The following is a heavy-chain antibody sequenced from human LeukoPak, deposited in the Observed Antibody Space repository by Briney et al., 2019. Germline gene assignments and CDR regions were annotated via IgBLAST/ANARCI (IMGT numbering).Heavy chain of an antibody. J-gene: IGHJ5*02. CDR1: GFTFDDYA. V-gene: IGHV3-9*01. D-gene: IGHD6-13*01. CDR2: ISWNSGSI. Sequence: PGGSLRLSCAASGFTFDDYAMHWVRQAPGKGLEWVSGISWNSGSIGYADSVKGRFTISRDNAKNSLYLQMNSLRAEDTAVYYCARDHQRTTRGTIAAAGKNWFDPWGQGTLVTVSS. CDR3: ARDHQRTTRGTIAAAGKNWFDP.